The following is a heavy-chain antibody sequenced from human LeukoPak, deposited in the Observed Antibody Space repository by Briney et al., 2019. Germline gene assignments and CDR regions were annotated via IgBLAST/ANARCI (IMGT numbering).Heavy chain of an antibody. D-gene: IGHD3-10*01. CDR2: INPGGGST. Sequence: ASVKVSCKASGYTFTSYYMHWVRQAPGQGLEWMGIINPGGGSTSYAQKFQGRVTMTRDTSTSTVYMELSSLGSEDTAVYYCARDPVLLGSFDYWGQGTLVTVSS. CDR1: GYTFTSYY. J-gene: IGHJ4*02. V-gene: IGHV1-46*01. CDR3: ARDPVLLGSFDY.